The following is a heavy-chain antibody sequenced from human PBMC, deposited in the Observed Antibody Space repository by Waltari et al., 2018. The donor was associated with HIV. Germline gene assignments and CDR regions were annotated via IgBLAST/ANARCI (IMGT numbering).Heavy chain of an antibody. J-gene: IGHJ3*01. CDR3: ARDVDRYSGTLDF. V-gene: IGHV3-11*04. CDR1: GFSFSDHC. CDR2: SSSSGSDK. Sequence: QVQLVESGGGLVKPGGSLRLSCEGFGFSFSDHCMAWIRQTPGNGLEWISYSSSSGSDKYYTDSGKGRFAVSRDYVKNSIHLQIDSLRVDDTGVYYCARDVDRYSGTLDFWGQGTIVTVSS. D-gene: IGHD1-26*01.